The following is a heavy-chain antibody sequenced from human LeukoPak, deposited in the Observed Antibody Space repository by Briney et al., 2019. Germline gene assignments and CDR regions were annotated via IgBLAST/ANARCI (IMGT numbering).Heavy chain of an antibody. CDR1: GYTFTSYY. CDR2: INPSGGST. Sequence: ASVKVSCKASGYTFTSYYMHRVRQAPGQGLEWMGIINPSGGSTSYAQKFQGRVTMTRDTSTSTVYMELSSLRSEDTAVYYCARGSHSVDSSGYYFDYWGQGTLVTVSS. J-gene: IGHJ4*02. CDR3: ARGSHSVDSSGYYFDY. D-gene: IGHD3-22*01. V-gene: IGHV1-46*01.